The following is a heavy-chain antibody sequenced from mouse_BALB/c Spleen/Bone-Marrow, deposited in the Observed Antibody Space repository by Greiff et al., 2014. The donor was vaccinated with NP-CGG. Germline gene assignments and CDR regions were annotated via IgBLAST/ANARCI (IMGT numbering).Heavy chain of an antibody. D-gene: IGHD4-1*01. J-gene: IGHJ4*01. CDR1: GYTFTDYE. CDR2: IDPETGGT. V-gene: IGHV1-15*01. CDR3: TRHWDYAMAY. Sequence: QVQLQQPGAELVRPGASVTLSCKASGYTFTDYEMHWVKQTPVHGLEWIGAIDPETGGTAYNQKFKGKATLTADKSSSTAYMELRSLTSEDSAVYYCTRHWDYAMAYWGQGTSVTVSS.